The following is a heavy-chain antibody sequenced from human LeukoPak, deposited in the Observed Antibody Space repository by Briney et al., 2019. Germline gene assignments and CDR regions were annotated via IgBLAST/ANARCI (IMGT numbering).Heavy chain of an antibody. CDR2: IIPIFGTA. J-gene: IGHJ4*02. CDR3: ARPGRGRYSGYVWFPYYFDY. CDR1: GGTFSSYA. V-gene: IGHV1-69*01. Sequence: SVKVSCKASGGTFSSYAISWVRQAPGQGLEWMGGIIPIFGTANYAQKFQGRVTITADESTSTAYMELSSLRSEDTAVYYCARPGRGRYSGYVWFPYYFDYWGQGTLVTVSS. D-gene: IGHD5-12*01.